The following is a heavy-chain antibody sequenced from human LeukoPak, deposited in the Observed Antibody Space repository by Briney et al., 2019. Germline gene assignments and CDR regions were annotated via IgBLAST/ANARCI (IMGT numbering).Heavy chain of an antibody. Sequence: GGSLRLSRAASGFTFSSYSMHCVRQAPGEGLEYVSAISSNGDSTYYANSVKGRFTISRDNSKNTLYLQMHSLRAEDMAVYYCARAHCTNGVCYIGPLDYWGQGTLVTVSS. CDR3: ARAHCTNGVCYIGPLDY. V-gene: IGHV3-64*01. J-gene: IGHJ4*02. CDR1: GFTFSSYS. CDR2: ISSNGDST. D-gene: IGHD2-8*01.